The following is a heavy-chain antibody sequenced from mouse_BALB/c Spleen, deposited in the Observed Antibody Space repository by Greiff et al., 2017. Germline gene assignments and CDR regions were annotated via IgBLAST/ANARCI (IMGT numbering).Heavy chain of an antibody. Sequence: QVQLKESGPGLVAPSQSLSITCTVSGFSLTSYGVHWVRQPPGKGLEWLGVIWAGGSTNYNSALMSRLSISKDNSKSQVFLKMNSLQTDDTAMYYCARFHYYGYGGFAYWGQGTLVTVSA. CDR1: GFSLTSYG. V-gene: IGHV2-9*02. J-gene: IGHJ3*01. CDR3: ARFHYYGYGGFAY. D-gene: IGHD1-2*01. CDR2: IWAGGST.